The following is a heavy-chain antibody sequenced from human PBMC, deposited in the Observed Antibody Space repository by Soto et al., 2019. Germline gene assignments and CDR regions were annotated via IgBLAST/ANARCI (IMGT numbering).Heavy chain of an antibody. Sequence: QVQLVQSGAEVKKPGASVKVSCKASGYTFTSYGISWVRQAPGQGLEWMGWISAYNGNTNYAQKLQGRVTMTTDTPKSTAYMELRSLRSDDTAVYYCARPFLAYCGGDCPRDYYYGMDVWGQGTTVTVSS. CDR2: ISAYNGNT. D-gene: IGHD2-21*02. J-gene: IGHJ6*02. CDR1: GYTFTSYG. CDR3: ARPFLAYCGGDCPRDYYYGMDV. V-gene: IGHV1-18*01.